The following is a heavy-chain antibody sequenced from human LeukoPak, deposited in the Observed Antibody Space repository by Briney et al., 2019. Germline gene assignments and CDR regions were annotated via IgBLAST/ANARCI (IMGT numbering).Heavy chain of an antibody. D-gene: IGHD3-10*01. CDR3: ARTHGGDFDY. CDR1: GGSISSYY. J-gene: IGHJ4*02. CDR2: IYYSGST. Sequence: SETLSLTCTVSGGSISSYYWSWIRQPPGKGLEWIGYIYYSGSTNYNPSLKSRVTISVDTSKNQFSLKLSSVTAADTAVYYCARTHGGDFDYWGQGTLVTVSS. V-gene: IGHV4-59*01.